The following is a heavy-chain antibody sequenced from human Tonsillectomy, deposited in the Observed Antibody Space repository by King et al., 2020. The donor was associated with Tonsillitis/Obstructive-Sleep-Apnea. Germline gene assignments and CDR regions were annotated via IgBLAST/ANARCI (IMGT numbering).Heavy chain of an antibody. J-gene: IGHJ4*02. V-gene: IGHV3-23*04. CDR3: AKDKRARCSSTSCYTPFDY. D-gene: IGHD2-2*02. CDR1: GFTFISYA. CDR2: ISGSGGSQ. Sequence: VQLVESGGGLVQPGGSLRLSFAASGFTFISYAMSWGRQAPGKGLEWVSAISGSGGSQYYADAVKGRVTISRDNSKNPLYLQMNSLRAEDTAVYYCAKDKRARCSSTSCYTPFDYWGQGTLVTVSS.